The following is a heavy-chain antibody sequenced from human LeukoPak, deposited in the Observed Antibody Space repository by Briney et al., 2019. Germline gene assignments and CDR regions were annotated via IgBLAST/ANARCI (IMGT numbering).Heavy chain of an antibody. J-gene: IGHJ6*02. Sequence: SVKVFCKASGYTFTSYDINWVRQATGQGLEWMGWMNPNSGNTGYAQKFQGRVTMTRNTSISTAYTELSSLRSEDTAVYYCARRRIGGWGYYYGMDVWGQGTTVTVSS. V-gene: IGHV1-8*01. CDR2: MNPNSGNT. CDR1: GYTFTSYD. D-gene: IGHD6-19*01. CDR3: ARRRIGGWGYYYGMDV.